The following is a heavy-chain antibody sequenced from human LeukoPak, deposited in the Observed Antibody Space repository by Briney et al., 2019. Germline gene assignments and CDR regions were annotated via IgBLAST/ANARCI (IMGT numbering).Heavy chain of an antibody. CDR1: GFTFDDYA. V-gene: IGHV3-9*01. CDR2: ISWNSGSI. D-gene: IGHD2-15*01. CDR3: AKAKVALDY. J-gene: IGHJ4*02. Sequence: GRSLRLSCAASGFTFDDYAMHWVRQAPGKGLEWVSGISWNSGSIGYADSVKGRFTISRDNAKNSLYLQMNSLRAEDTALYCCAKAKVALDYWGQGTLVTVSS.